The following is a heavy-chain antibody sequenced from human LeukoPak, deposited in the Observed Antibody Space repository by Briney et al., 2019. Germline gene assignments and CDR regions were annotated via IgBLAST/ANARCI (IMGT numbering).Heavy chain of an antibody. CDR3: ARGLGYCTSTTCLLPFDY. CDR1: GFTVSTYY. D-gene: IGHD2-2*01. Sequence: PGGSLRLSCAASGFTVSTYYMTWVRQAPGKGLECVSVNSGGSTYYADSVKGRFTVSRDNSKNTLYLQMNSLRAEDTAMYYCARGLGYCTSTTCLLPFDYWGQGTLVTLSS. V-gene: IGHV3-53*01. CDR2: NSGGST. J-gene: IGHJ4*02.